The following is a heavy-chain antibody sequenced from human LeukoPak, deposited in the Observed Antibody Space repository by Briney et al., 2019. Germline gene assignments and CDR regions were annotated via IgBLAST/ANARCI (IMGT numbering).Heavy chain of an antibody. CDR1: GFTFSSYA. Sequence: GGSLRLSCAASGFTFSSYAMSWVRRAPGKGLEWVSAISGSGGSTYYADSVKGRFTISRDNSKNTLYLQMNSLRAEDTAVYYCAKAGLDGPTGYWGQGTLVTVSS. D-gene: IGHD4/OR15-4a*01. V-gene: IGHV3-23*01. CDR3: AKAGLDGPTGY. CDR2: ISGSGGST. J-gene: IGHJ4*02.